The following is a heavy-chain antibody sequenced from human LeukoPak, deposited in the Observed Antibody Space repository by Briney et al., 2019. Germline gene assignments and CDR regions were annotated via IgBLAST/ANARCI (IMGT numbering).Heavy chain of an antibody. D-gene: IGHD6-13*01. CDR3: ARSWQQLSPLFDP. J-gene: IGHJ5*02. V-gene: IGHV3-21*01. CDR1: GSTFSSYS. CDR2: ISSSSSYI. Sequence: GGSLRLSCAASGSTFSSYSMNWVRQAPGKGLEWVSSISSSSSYIYYADSVKGRFTISRDNAKNSLYLQMNSLRAEDTAVYYCARSWQQLSPLFDPWGQGTLVTVSS.